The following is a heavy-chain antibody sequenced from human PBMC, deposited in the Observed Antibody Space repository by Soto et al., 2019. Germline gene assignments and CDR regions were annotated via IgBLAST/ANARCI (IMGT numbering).Heavy chain of an antibody. CDR1: GLTFSRYA. J-gene: IGHJ4*02. CDR2: ISYGGSNK. V-gene: IGHV3-30-3*01. D-gene: IGHD5-12*01. Sequence: QVQLVESGGVVVQPGRSLRLSCAASGLTFSRYAMHWVRQAPGKGLEWVAIISYGGSNKYYADSVRGRFTISRDNSNNTLYLQMNSLRAEDTAVYYCARDREGYSGFDYPAYWGQGTLVTVSS. CDR3: ARDREGYSGFDYPAY.